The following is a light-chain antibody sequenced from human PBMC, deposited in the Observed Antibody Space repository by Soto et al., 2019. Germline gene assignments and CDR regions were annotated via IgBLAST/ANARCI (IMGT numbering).Light chain of an antibody. CDR2: DVS. V-gene: IGLV2-14*01. J-gene: IGLJ2*01. CDR1: GTDVGRYNY. Sequence: QSALTQPASVSGSPGQSITISCTGTGTDVGRYNYVSWYQQNPGKAPKLMIYDVSNRPLGVSNRFSGSKSGNTASLTISGLQAEDEADYYCTSYTSSNTLAFGGGTPLTVL. CDR3: TSYTSSNTLA.